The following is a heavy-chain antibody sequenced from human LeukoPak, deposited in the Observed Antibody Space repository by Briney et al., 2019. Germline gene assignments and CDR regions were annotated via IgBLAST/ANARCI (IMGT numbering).Heavy chain of an antibody. CDR1: GFTFSDYY. CDR3: ARGPAYYYDSSGYYYD. J-gene: IGHJ4*02. CDR2: ISSSGSTI. V-gene: IGHV3-11*01. Sequence: GGSLRLSCAASGFTFSDYYMSWIRQAPGKGLEWVSYISSSGSTIYYADSVKGRFTISRDNAKNPLYLQMNSLRAEDTAVYYCARGPAYYYDSSGYYYDWGQGTLVTVSS. D-gene: IGHD3-22*01.